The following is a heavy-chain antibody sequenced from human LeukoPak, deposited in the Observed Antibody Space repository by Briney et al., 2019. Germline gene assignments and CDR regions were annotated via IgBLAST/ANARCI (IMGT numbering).Heavy chain of an antibody. D-gene: IGHD6-13*01. CDR3: ARDGEGWQQLGHFDY. CDR1: GYTFTRYG. V-gene: IGHV1-18*01. Sequence: GASVKVSCKASGYTFTRYGFSWVRQAPGQGLEWMGWISGYNGDTNYAQKFQGRVTLTTDTSTSIAYMELRSLRSDDTAVYYCARDGEGWQQLGHFDYWGQGTLVTVSS. CDR2: ISGYNGDT. J-gene: IGHJ4*02.